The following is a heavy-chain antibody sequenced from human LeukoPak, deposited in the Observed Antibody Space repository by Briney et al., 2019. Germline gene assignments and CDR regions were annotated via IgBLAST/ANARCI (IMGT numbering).Heavy chain of an antibody. D-gene: IGHD1-1*01. CDR1: GGSISSYY. CDR2: IYPSGST. CDR3: ARAPTGTGGWNWFDP. Sequence: SETLSLTCTVSGGSISSYYWSWIRQPAGKGLELIGRIYPSGSTNYNPSPKSRVTMSVDTSKNQFSLKLSSVTAADTAVYYCARAPTGTGGWNWFDPWGQGTLVTVSS. J-gene: IGHJ5*02. V-gene: IGHV4-4*07.